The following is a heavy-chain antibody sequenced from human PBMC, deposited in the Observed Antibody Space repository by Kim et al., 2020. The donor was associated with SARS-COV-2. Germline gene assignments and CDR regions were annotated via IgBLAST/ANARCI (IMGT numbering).Heavy chain of an antibody. CDR2: IYYSGST. CDR1: GGSISSGGYY. V-gene: IGHV4-31*03. Sequence: SETLSLTCTVSGGSISSGGYYWSWIRQHPGKGLEWIGYIYYSGSTYYNPSLKSRVTISVDTSKNQFSLKLSSVTAADTAVYYCARAVSSSWKRGSGSGGWFDPWGQGTLVTVSS. CDR3: ARAVSSSWKRGSGSGGWFDP. D-gene: IGHD6-13*01. J-gene: IGHJ5*02.